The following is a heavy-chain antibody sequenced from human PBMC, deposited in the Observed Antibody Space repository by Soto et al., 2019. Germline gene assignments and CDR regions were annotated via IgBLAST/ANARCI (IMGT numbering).Heavy chain of an antibody. V-gene: IGHV1-18*01. Sequence: ASVKVSCKASGYTFTSYGISWVRQAPGQGLEWMGWISAYNGNTNYAQKLQGRVTMTTDTSTSTAYMELRSLRSDDTAVYYCARDGTFPGIAVAGTFDSWGQGTVVTVSS. CDR3: ARDGTFPGIAVAGTFDS. CDR1: GYTFTSYG. J-gene: IGHJ4*02. D-gene: IGHD6-19*01. CDR2: ISAYNGNT.